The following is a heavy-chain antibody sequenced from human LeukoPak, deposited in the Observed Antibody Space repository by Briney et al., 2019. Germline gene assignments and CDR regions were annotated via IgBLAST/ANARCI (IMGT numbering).Heavy chain of an antibody. Sequence: GGSLRLSCAVSGVTVSSYFMGWVRQAPGKGLEWVSLISSCGITYYADSVKGRFTISRDNSKNTLYLQMNSLRAEETAFYYCARGRGGDWGQGALVTVSS. CDR2: ISSCGIT. D-gene: IGHD2-15*01. V-gene: IGHV3-53*01. CDR3: ARGRGGD. CDR1: GVTVSSYF. J-gene: IGHJ4*02.